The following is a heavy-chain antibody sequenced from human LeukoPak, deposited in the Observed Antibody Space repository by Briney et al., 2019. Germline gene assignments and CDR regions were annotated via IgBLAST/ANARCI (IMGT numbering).Heavy chain of an antibody. J-gene: IGHJ2*01. V-gene: IGHV3-23*01. CDR3: ARDPAAGYWYFDL. Sequence: PGGSLRLSCAASGVTFSTYAMTWVRQAPGKGLEWVSGISGSGVTTYYADSVKGRFTISRDNSKNTLYVQMNSLRDEDTAVYYCARDPAAGYWYFDLWGRGTLVTVSS. CDR2: ISGSGVTT. D-gene: IGHD6-13*01. CDR1: GVTFSTYA.